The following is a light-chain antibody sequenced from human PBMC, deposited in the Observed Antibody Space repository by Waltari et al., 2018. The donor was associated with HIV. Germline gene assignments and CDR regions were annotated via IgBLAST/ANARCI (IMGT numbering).Light chain of an antibody. Sequence: DIVMTQSPLSQSVTPGEPASISCRSSQSPLKSNGYMYLDWYLQKPGQSPQLLIYLGSNRASGVPDRFSGSGSATDFTLKISRVEAEDAVIYYCMQALESPLTFGGGTRVEIK. CDR3: MQALESPLT. CDR2: LGS. J-gene: IGKJ4*01. CDR1: QSPLKSNGYMY. V-gene: IGKV2-28*01.